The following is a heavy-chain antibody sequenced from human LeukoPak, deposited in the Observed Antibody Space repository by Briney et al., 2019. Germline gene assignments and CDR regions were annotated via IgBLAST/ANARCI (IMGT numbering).Heavy chain of an antibody. CDR1: GYTFTSYD. V-gene: IGHV1-18*01. CDR2: MNPNNGNT. Sequence: ASVKVSCKASGYTFTSYDINWVRQATGQGLEWMGWMNPNNGNTNYAQKLQGRVTMTTDTSTSTAYMELRSLRSDDTAVYYCARGRLAAGDFDYWGQGTLVTVSS. CDR3: ARGRLAAGDFDY. J-gene: IGHJ4*02. D-gene: IGHD6-13*01.